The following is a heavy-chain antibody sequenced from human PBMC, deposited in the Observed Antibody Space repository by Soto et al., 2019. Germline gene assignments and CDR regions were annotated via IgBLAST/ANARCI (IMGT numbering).Heavy chain of an antibody. CDR1: GFTFSSYW. J-gene: IGHJ6*04. V-gene: IGHV3-7*01. D-gene: IGHD3-3*02. Sequence: PGGSLRLSCAASGFTFSSYWMSWVRQAPGKGLEWVANIKQDGSEKYYVDSVKGRFTISRDNAKNSLYLQMNSLRAEDTAVYYCASDDALGFSGVWGKGTTVTGSS. CDR2: IKQDGSEK. CDR3: ASDDALGFSGV.